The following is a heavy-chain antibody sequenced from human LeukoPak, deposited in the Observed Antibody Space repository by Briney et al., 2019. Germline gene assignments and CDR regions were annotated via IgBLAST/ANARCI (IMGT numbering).Heavy chain of an antibody. Sequence: PGGSLRLSCAASGFTLSSYAMTWVRQAPGKGLEWVSAISGGGGSTFYADSVKGRFTISRDNSKNTLYLQMNSLRAEDTAVYYCAKGRLELPDYWGQGTLVTVSS. CDR3: AKGRLELPDY. V-gene: IGHV3-23*01. J-gene: IGHJ4*02. CDR1: GFTLSSYA. CDR2: ISGGGGST. D-gene: IGHD1-7*01.